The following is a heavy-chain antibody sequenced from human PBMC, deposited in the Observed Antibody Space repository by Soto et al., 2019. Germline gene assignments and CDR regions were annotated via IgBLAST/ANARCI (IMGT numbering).Heavy chain of an antibody. Sequence: QVQLQESGPGLVKPSDTLSLTCTVSGGSITSYYRSWIRPPPGKGLEWIGYIYYSGSTNYNPYLRSRVSISVDTSKNQFSLRLGSGTAAATAVYYCAEVGSCWTGGTKYWGQGTLVTGCS. CDR1: GGSITSYY. CDR2: IYYSGST. V-gene: IGHV4-59*07. D-gene: IGHD2-8*01. J-gene: IGHJ4*02. CDR3: AEVGSCWTGGTKY.